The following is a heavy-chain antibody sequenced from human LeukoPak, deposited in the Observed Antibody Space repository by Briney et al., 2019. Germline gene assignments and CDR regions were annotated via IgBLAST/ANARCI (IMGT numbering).Heavy chain of an antibody. Sequence: GGSLRLSCAASGFTFSNNHMTWVRQAPGKGLEWVSVIYSDGTAYYADSVKGRSTISRDNAKNSLYLQLNSLRAEDTAVYYCARRSGYSYGYAFDYWGQGTLVTVSS. V-gene: IGHV3-69-1*02. CDR3: ARRSGYSYGYAFDY. CDR1: GFTFSNNH. CDR2: IYSDGTA. D-gene: IGHD5-18*01. J-gene: IGHJ4*02.